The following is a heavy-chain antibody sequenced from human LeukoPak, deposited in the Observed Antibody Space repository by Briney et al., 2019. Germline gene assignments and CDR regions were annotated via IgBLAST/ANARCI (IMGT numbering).Heavy chain of an antibody. V-gene: IGHV3-30*18. CDR2: ISYDGSNK. CDR1: GFTFSSYG. Sequence: PGRSLRLSCAASGFTFSSYGMHWVRQAPGKGLEWVAVISYDGSNKYYADSVKGRFTISRDNSKNTLYLQMNSLKNEDTAVYYCAKDRVWNSFDSWGQGTLVTVSS. J-gene: IGHJ4*02. CDR3: AKDRVWNSFDS. D-gene: IGHD1-1*01.